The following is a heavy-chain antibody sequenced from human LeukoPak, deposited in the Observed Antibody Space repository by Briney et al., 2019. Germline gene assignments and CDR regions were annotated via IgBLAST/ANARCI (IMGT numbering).Heavy chain of an antibody. CDR1: GYTFTSNY. J-gene: IGHJ4*02. CDR2: ISPSGGST. Sequence: ASVKVSCKAFGYTFTSNYMHWVRQGPGQGPEWMGVISPSGGSTTYAQKFQGRVTLTRDMSTSTDYLELSSLRSEDTAVYYCARKFLGSRGYYFDYWGQGTLVTVSS. CDR3: ARKFLGSRGYYFDY. V-gene: IGHV1-46*01. D-gene: IGHD3-10*01.